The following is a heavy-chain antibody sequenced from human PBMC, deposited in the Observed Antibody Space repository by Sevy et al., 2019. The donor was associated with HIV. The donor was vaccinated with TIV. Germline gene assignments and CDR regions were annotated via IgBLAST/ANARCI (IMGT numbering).Heavy chain of an antibody. CDR2: ISWDGGST. Sequence: GGSLRLSCAASGFTFDDYTMHWVRQAPGKGLEWVSLISWDGGSTYYADSVKGRFTISRDNSKNSLYLQMNSLRTEDTALYYSAKDMGELPYYYYYGMDVWGQGTTVTVSS. V-gene: IGHV3-43*01. CDR1: GFTFDDYT. D-gene: IGHD1-26*01. J-gene: IGHJ6*02. CDR3: AKDMGELPYYYYYGMDV.